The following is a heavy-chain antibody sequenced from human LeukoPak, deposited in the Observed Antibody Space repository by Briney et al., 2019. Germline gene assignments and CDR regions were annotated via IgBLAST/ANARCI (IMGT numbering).Heavy chain of an antibody. CDR2: IYYSGST. D-gene: IGHD6-19*01. Sequence: SETLSLTCTVSGGSVSSGSYYWSWIRQPPGKGLEWIGSIYYSGSTNYNPSLKSRVTISVDTSKNQFSLKLSSVTAADTAVYYCARGYSSGWFSPPGAFDIWGQGTMVTVSS. J-gene: IGHJ3*02. CDR3: ARGYSSGWFSPPGAFDI. V-gene: IGHV4-61*01. CDR1: GGSVSSGSYY.